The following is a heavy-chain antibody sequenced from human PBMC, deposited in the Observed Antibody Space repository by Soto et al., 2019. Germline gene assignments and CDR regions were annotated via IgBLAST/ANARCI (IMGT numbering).Heavy chain of an antibody. CDR2: ISYDGSNK. Sequence: QVQLVESGGGVVQPGRSLRLSCAASGFTFSSYAMHWVRQAPGKGLDWVAVISYDGSNKYYADSVKGRFTISRDNSKNTLYLQMNSLRAEDTAVYYCARHRLRYNWNDFPYYYYGMDVWGQGTTVTVSS. CDR1: GFTFSSYA. D-gene: IGHD1-1*01. V-gene: IGHV3-30-3*01. J-gene: IGHJ6*02. CDR3: ARHRLRYNWNDFPYYYYGMDV.